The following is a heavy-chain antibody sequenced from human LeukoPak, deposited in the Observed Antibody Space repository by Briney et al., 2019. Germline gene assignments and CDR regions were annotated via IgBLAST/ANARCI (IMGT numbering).Heavy chain of an antibody. D-gene: IGHD1-26*01. J-gene: IGHJ4*02. Sequence: QPGGSLRLSCAASGFTFSSYWMHWVRHAPGKGLVWVSRIKSDGSSTSYADSVKGRFTISRDNAKNTLYLQMNSLRAEDTAVYYCARDLLGWELHYFDYWGQGTLVTVSS. CDR3: ARDLLGWELHYFDY. CDR2: IKSDGSST. CDR1: GFTFSSYW. V-gene: IGHV3-74*01.